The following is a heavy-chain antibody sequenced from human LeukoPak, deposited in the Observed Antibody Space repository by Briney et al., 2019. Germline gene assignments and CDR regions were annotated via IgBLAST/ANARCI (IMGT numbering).Heavy chain of an antibody. Sequence: PGGSLRLSCAASGFTFVSYWMSWVRQAPGKGLEWVANIKQDGSEKYYVDSVKGRFTISRDNAKNSLYLQMNSLRAEDTVVYYCARPRVITHYFDYWGQATLVTVSS. V-gene: IGHV3-7*01. J-gene: IGHJ4*02. D-gene: IGHD3-22*01. CDR1: GFTFVSYW. CDR3: ARPRVITHYFDY. CDR2: IKQDGSEK.